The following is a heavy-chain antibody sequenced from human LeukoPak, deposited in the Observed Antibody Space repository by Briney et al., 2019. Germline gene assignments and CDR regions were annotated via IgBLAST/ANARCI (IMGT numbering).Heavy chain of an antibody. V-gene: IGHV3-30*04. J-gene: IGHJ4*02. CDR2: VSSDGRIQ. D-gene: IGHD6-6*01. Sequence: GGSLRLSCAASGFTFSIYAMHWVRQAPGKGLEWVAFVSSDGRIQYYAYSVKGRFTISRDNSKNTLFLQMNGLRDEDTAVYYCDPHDSASQFWGQGTLVTVSS. CDR3: DPHDSASQF. CDR1: GFTFSIYA.